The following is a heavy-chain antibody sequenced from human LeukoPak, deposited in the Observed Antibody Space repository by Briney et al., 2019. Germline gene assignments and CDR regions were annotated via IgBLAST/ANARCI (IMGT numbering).Heavy chain of an antibody. CDR3: ASDSYGYNY. J-gene: IGHJ4*02. CDR1: GFTFSSYA. Sequence: GGSLRLSCAASGFTFSSYAMHWVRQAPGKGLEYVSAISSNGGSTYYANSVEGRFTISRDNSKNTLYLQMGSLRAEDMAVYYCASDSYGYNYWGQGTLVTVSS. D-gene: IGHD5-18*01. V-gene: IGHV3-64*01. CDR2: ISSNGGST.